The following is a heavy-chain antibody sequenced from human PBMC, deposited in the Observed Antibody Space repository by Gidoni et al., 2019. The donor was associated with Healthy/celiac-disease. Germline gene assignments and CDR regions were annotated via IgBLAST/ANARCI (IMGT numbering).Heavy chain of an antibody. CDR1: GGSFSGYY. V-gene: IGHV4-34*01. Sequence: QVQLQQWGAGLLKPSETLSLTCAVYGGSFSGYYWSWIRQPPGKGLEWIGEINHSGSTNYNPSLKSRVTISVDTSKNQFSLKLSSVTAADTAVYYCARSNYDSSGYYDDFDYWGQGTLVTVSS. D-gene: IGHD3-22*01. CDR3: ARSNYDSSGYYDDFDY. CDR2: INHSGST. J-gene: IGHJ4*02.